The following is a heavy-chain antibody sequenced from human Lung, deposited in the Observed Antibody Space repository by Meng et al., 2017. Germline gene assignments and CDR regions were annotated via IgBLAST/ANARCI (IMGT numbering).Heavy chain of an antibody. CDR3: TRFGRYCSSTSCYIDY. Sequence: GGSLRLSCTASGFTFGDYAMSWVRQAPGKGLEWVGFIRSKAYGGTTEYAASVKGRFTISRDDSKSFAYLQMNSLKTEDTAVYYCTRFGRYCSSTSCYIDYWGHGTLVTVSS. V-gene: IGHV3-49*04. D-gene: IGHD2-2*02. J-gene: IGHJ4*01. CDR2: IRSKAYGGTT. CDR1: GFTFGDYA.